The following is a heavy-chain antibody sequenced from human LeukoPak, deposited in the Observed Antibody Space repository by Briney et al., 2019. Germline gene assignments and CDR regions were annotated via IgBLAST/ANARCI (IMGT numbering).Heavy chain of an antibody. Sequence: GASVKVSCKASGYTFTGYYMHWVRQAPGQGLEWMGWISAYNGNTNYAQKLQGRVTMTTDTSTSTAYMELRSLRSDDTAVYYCARVEPDTMIPDYWGQGTLVTVSS. V-gene: IGHV1-18*04. CDR3: ARVEPDTMIPDY. CDR1: GYTFTGYY. J-gene: IGHJ4*02. D-gene: IGHD3-22*01. CDR2: ISAYNGNT.